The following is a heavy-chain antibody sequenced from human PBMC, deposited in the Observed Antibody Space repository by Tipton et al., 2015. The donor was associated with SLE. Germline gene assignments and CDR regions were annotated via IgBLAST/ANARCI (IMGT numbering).Heavy chain of an antibody. Sequence: TLSLTCTVPGDSINSHYWSWIRQPPGKGLEWIGYIYYSGSTNYNPSLKSRVTISVDTSKNQFSLKLSSVTAADTAVYYCARDEDFSGAFDIWGQGTMVTVSS. D-gene: IGHD3-3*01. V-gene: IGHV4-59*11. CDR2: IYYSGST. CDR3: ARDEDFSGAFDI. J-gene: IGHJ3*02. CDR1: GDSINSHY.